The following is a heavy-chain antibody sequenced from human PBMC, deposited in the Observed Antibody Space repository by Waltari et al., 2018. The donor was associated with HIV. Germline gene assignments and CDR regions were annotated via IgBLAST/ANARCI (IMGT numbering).Heavy chain of an antibody. CDR1: GFTVSGHD. V-gene: IGHV3-53*01. Sequence: EVQLVESGGGLIQPGGSLRLSCAASGFTVSGHDMSWVRQAPGKGLEWVSVIYSSGKTYYADSVKGRFTISRDNSKNTLYLQMNRLRVEDTAVYYCDMYYYDSSGYSAAVWGQGTTVTVSS. D-gene: IGHD3-22*01. CDR2: IYSSGKT. CDR3: DMYYYDSSGYSAAV. J-gene: IGHJ6*02.